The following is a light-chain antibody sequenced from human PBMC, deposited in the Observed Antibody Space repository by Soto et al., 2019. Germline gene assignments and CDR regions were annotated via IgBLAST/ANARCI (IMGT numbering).Light chain of an antibody. CDR2: GAS. CDR3: QQYGSSPH. V-gene: IGKV3-20*01. Sequence: EIMLTQSPGTMSLSPGERPTLSCRASQSVSSSHLAWYQQKPGQAPRLLIYGASSRATGIPDRFSGSGSGTDFTLTISSLEPEDFAVYYCQQYGSSPHFGGGTKVDIK. CDR1: QSVSSSH. J-gene: IGKJ4*01.